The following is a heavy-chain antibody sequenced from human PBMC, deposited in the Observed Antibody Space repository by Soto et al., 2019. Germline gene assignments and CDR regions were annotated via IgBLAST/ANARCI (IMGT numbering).Heavy chain of an antibody. D-gene: IGHD4-17*01. CDR2: ISSSSSYI. J-gene: IGHJ5*02. V-gene: IGHV3-21*01. CDR1: GFTFSSYS. CDR3: AREYTVPGWFDP. Sequence: PGGSLSLSCAASGFTFSSYSMNWVRQAPGKGLEWVSSISSSSSYIYYADSVKGRFTISSDNAKNSLYLQMNSLRAEDTAVYYCAREYTVPGWFDPWGQGTLVTVSS.